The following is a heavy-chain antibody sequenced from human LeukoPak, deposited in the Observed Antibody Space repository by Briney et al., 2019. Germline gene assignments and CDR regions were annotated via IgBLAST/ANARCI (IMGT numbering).Heavy chain of an antibody. CDR2: ISSSGSTI. V-gene: IGHV3-11*04. Sequence: GGSLRLSCAASGFTFSDYHMSWIRQAPGKGLEWVSYISSSGSTIYYADSVKGRFTISRDNAKNSLYLQMNSLRAEDTALYYCVASGYDYYYYYYMDVWGKGTTVTISS. CDR1: GFTFSDYH. CDR3: VASGYDYYYYYYMDV. D-gene: IGHD5-12*01. J-gene: IGHJ6*03.